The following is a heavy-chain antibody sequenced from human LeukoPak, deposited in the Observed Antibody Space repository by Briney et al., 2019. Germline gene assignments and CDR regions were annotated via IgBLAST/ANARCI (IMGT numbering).Heavy chain of an antibody. J-gene: IGHJ6*04. D-gene: IGHD2-2*01. Sequence: SETLALICTVPGVPLSNISYYWGRIGQRPGKGLECIDSIYYSGSTYYNPSLKSRVTISVDTSKTQFSLKLSSVTAADTAVYYCARGRRIVVPAPPEMDVWGKGATVTVAS. CDR1: GVPLSNISYY. CDR3: ARGRRIVVPAPPEMDV. V-gene: IGHV4-39*07. CDR2: IYYSGST.